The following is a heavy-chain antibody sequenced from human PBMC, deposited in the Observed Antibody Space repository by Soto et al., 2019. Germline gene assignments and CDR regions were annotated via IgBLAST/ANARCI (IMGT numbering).Heavy chain of an antibody. J-gene: IGHJ6*02. V-gene: IGHV3-7*01. CDR3: ARMGGHLLVVVVAATLPYYYGMDV. D-gene: IGHD2-15*01. Sequence: VGSLRLSCAASGFTFSSYWMSWVRQAPGKGLEWVADIKQDGSEKYYVDSVKGRFTISRDNAKNSLYLQMNSLRAEDTAVYYCARMGGHLLVVVVAATLPYYYGMDVWGQGTTVTVSS. CDR1: GFTFSSYW. CDR2: IKQDGSEK.